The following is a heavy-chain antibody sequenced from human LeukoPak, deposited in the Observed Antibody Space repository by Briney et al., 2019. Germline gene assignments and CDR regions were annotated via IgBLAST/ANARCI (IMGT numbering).Heavy chain of an antibody. Sequence: GGSLRLSCAAPRFTFSACGMHWVRQAPGKGLEWVAAISFDGSHKYYADSVKGRFTISRDNSMNTLYLQMNSLRAEDTAVYYCAKGTAVDRQYFENWGQGTLVTVSS. CDR2: ISFDGSHK. CDR3: AKGTAVDRQYFEN. V-gene: IGHV3-30*18. D-gene: IGHD1-1*01. J-gene: IGHJ4*02. CDR1: RFTFSACG.